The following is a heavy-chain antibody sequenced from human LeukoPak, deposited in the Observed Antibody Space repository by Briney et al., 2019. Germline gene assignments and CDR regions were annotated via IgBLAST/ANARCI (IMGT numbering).Heavy chain of an antibody. CDR2: INPNSGDT. V-gene: IGHV1-2*02. Sequence: GASVKVCFKASGYTFTVYYSHWVRQAPGQGQEWMGGINPNSGDTNYAQKFEDGVTITSGASIIKSHIQQSRRRSYDAAVYYCVGDYRGSDYYFAYWRLAPLVTVSS. CDR3: VGDYRGSDYYFAY. D-gene: IGHD2-21*02. J-gene: IGHJ4*02. CDR1: GYTFTVYY.